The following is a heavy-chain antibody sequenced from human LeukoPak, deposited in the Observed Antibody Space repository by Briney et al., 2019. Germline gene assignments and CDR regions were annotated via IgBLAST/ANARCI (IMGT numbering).Heavy chain of an antibody. CDR3: ARGIDDGDNWFDP. CDR1: GFTFDDYG. V-gene: IGHV3-20*04. D-gene: IGHD1-1*01. Sequence: GGSLRLSCAASGFTFDDYGMSWVRQVPGKGLEWVSGINWNGGSTGYADSVKGRFTISRDNAKNSLYLQMNSLRAEDTALYYCARGIDDGDNWFDPWGQGTRVIVSS. CDR2: INWNGGST. J-gene: IGHJ5*02.